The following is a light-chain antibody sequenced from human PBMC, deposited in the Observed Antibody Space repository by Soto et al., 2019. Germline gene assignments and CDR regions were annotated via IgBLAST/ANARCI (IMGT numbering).Light chain of an antibody. CDR1: SSNIGNEY. V-gene: IGLV1-51*01. J-gene: IGLJ2*01. Sequence: QSVLTQPPSVSAAPGQTVTISCSGSSSNIGNEYVSWYQQLPGTAPKLLIYDNNQRPSGIPDRFSGSKSGTSATLGITGLQTGDEADYYCGTWDGSLSAVVFGGGTQVTVL. CDR3: GTWDGSLSAVV. CDR2: DNN.